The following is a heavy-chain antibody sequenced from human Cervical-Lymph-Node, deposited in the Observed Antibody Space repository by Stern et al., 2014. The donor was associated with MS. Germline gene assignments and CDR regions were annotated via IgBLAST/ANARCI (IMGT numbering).Heavy chain of an antibody. Sequence: EVQLVESGGGLVKPGGSLRLSCAASGFTFSSYSMNWVRQAPGQGLEWVSSISSSSSYIYYADSVKDRFTISRDNAKNSLYLQMNSLRAEDTAVYYCARDYHYYDSSGYYDDAFDIWGQGTMVTVSS. CDR1: GFTFSSYS. J-gene: IGHJ3*02. V-gene: IGHV3-21*01. CDR3: ARDYHYYDSSGYYDDAFDI. CDR2: ISSSSSYI. D-gene: IGHD3-22*01.